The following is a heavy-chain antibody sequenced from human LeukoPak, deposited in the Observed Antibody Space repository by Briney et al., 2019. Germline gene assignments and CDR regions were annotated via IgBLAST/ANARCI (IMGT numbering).Heavy chain of an antibody. J-gene: IGHJ6*02. CDR3: AKDTGYSSGWLDSGMDV. V-gene: IGHV3-30*18. CDR2: ISYDGSNK. D-gene: IGHD6-19*01. Sequence: GGSLRLSCAASGFTFSSYGMHWVRQAPGKGLEWVAVISYDGSNKYYADSVKGRFTISRDNSKNTLYLQVNSLRAEDTAVYYCAKDTGYSSGWLDSGMDVWGQGTTVTVSS. CDR1: GFTFSSYG.